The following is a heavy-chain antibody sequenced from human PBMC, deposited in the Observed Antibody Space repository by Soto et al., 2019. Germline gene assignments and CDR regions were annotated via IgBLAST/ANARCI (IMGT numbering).Heavy chain of an antibody. CDR3: ATIGDRDGFDI. V-gene: IGHV3-21*06. CDR1: GFSFSSYN. CDR2: ISTSGSYI. D-gene: IGHD4-17*01. J-gene: IGHJ3*02. Sequence: EVQLVESGGGLVKPEESLRLSCAASGFSFSSYNMKWVRQAPGKGLEWVSSISTSGSYIFYAGSVRGRFTIFRDDAKNSLHLQMNSLRVEATAVYYSATIGDRDGFDIWGQGTTVIVSS.